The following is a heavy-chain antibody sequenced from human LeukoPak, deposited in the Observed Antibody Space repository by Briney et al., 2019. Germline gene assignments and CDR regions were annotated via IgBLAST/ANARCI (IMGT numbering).Heavy chain of an antibody. V-gene: IGHV4-39*01. D-gene: IGHD3-22*01. Sequence: SETLSLTCTVSGDSISRNDYYWGWIRQPPGKGLEWIGTIYYSGSAYYSPSLKSRVTISVDTSKTQFSLKLSSVTAADTAVYYCARQGVTSYDSSGYYPIDYWGQGTLVTVSS. CDR1: GDSISRNDYY. J-gene: IGHJ4*02. CDR2: IYYSGSA. CDR3: ARQGVTSYDSSGYYPIDY.